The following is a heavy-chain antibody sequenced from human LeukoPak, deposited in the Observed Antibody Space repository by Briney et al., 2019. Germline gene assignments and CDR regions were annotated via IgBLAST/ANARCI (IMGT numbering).Heavy chain of an antibody. CDR3: ARDRMSRAPTYFHH. V-gene: IGHV3-43*02. CDR2: VSGDGGRT. D-gene: IGHD2-2*01. Sequence: PGGSLRLSCAASGFTFDEFATHWVRQAPGKGLEWVSFVSGDGGRTDYADSVKGRFTISRDNSKNSLYLQMNSLTAEDTAFYFCARDRMSRAPTYFHHWGQGTLVTVSA. CDR1: GFTFDEFA. J-gene: IGHJ1*01.